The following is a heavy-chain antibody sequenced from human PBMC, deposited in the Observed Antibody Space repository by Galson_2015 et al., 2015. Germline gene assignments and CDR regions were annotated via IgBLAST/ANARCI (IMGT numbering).Heavy chain of an antibody. D-gene: IGHD4-23*01. CDR1: GFTFSSYD. V-gene: IGHV3-23*01. CDR3: AKDKSVGTAGRKQYFDS. J-gene: IGHJ4*02. Sequence: SLRLSCAASGFTFSSYDMSWVRQAPGKGLEWVSGISNGGGAYYADSVKGRFTISRDNSKSTLFLQMDSLRAEDSALYYCAKDKSVGTAGRKQYFDSWGQGTLVTVSS. CDR2: ISNGGGA.